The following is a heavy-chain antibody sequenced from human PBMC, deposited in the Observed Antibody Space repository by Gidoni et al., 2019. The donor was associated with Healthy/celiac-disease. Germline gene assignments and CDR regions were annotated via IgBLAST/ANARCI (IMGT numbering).Heavy chain of an antibody. J-gene: IGHJ4*02. V-gene: IGHV3-23*01. CDR1: GVTFRRYA. Sequence: EVQLLEPGGGLVQHGGSLRLFCAGSGVTFRRYAMGWVRQAPGKGLECVSAISGSCGITYYADSVKGRFTISRDNSKNTLYLQMNSLRAEDTAVYYCAKVGRVLRFLEWLSYFDFWGQGTLVTVSS. CDR3: AKVGRVLRFLEWLSYFDF. CDR2: ISGSCGIT. D-gene: IGHD3-3*01.